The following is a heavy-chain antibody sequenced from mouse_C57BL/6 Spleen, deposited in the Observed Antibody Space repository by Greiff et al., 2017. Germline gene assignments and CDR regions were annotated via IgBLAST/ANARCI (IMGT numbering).Heavy chain of an antibody. CDR3: AGRWDGEWYFDV. J-gene: IGHJ1*03. V-gene: IGHV1-26*01. CDR1: GYTFTDYY. Sequence: VQLQQSGPELVKPGASVKISCKASGYTFTDYYMNWVKQSHGKSLEWIGDINPNNGGTSYNQKFKGKATLTVDKSSSTAYMELLSLTAEGSAVYYGAGRWDGEWYFDVWGTGTTVTVSS. CDR2: INPNNGGT. D-gene: IGHD4-1*01.